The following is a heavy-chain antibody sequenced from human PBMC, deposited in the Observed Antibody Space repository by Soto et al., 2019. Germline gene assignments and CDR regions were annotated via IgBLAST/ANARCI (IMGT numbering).Heavy chain of an antibody. CDR3: AKAPLGDILTGYYFDY. J-gene: IGHJ4*02. V-gene: IGHV3-23*01. CDR2: ISGSGGSP. CDR1: GFTFSSYA. D-gene: IGHD3-9*01. Sequence: GGSLRLSCAASGFTFSSYAMSWVRQAPGKGLEWVSAISGSGGSPFYADSVKGRFTISRDNSKNTLYLQMNSLRAEDTAVYYCAKAPLGDILTGYYFDYWGQGTLVTVPS.